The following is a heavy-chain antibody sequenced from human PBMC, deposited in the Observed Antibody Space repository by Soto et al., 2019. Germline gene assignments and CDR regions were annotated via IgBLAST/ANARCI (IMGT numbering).Heavy chain of an antibody. CDR1: GGSFSGYY. D-gene: IGHD3-16*01. CDR2: INHSGST. Sequence: QVQLQQWGAGLLKPSETLSLTCAVYGGSFSGYYWSWIRQPPGKGLEWIGEINHSGSTNYNPSLKSRVTISVDTSKNQFSLKLSSVTAADTAVYYCARRVWGLRVIDYWGQGTLVTVSS. J-gene: IGHJ4*02. CDR3: ARRVWGLRVIDY. V-gene: IGHV4-34*01.